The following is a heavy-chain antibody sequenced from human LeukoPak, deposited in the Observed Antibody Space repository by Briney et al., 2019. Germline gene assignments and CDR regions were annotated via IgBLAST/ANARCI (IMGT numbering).Heavy chain of an antibody. Sequence: ASVKVSCKASGGTFSSYAISWVRQAPGQGLEWMGGIIPIFGTANYAQKFQGRVTITTDESTSTAYMELSSLRSEDTAVYYCARGARPSITGTMLYFDYWGQGTLVTVSS. D-gene: IGHD1-7*01. V-gene: IGHV1-69*05. CDR1: GGTFSSYA. CDR2: IIPIFGTA. CDR3: ARGARPSITGTMLYFDY. J-gene: IGHJ4*02.